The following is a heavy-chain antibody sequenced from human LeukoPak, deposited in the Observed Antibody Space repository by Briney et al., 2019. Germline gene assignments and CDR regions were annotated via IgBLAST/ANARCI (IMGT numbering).Heavy chain of an antibody. V-gene: IGHV4-59*08. J-gene: IGHJ5*02. CDR1: GGSISSYY. D-gene: IGHD2-15*01. Sequence: SETLCLTCTVSGGSISSYYWSWIRQPPGKGLEWIGYIYYSASTNYNPSLKSRVTISVDTSKNQFSLKLSSVTAADTAVYYCARSYSYTWLDPWGQGTLVTVSS. CDR2: IYYSAST. CDR3: ARSYSYTWLDP.